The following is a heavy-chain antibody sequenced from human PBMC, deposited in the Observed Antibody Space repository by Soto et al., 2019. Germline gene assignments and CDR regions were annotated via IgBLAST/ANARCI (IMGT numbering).Heavy chain of an antibody. V-gene: IGHV1-2*02. CDR3: ARPRGCSGCNRGWFDP. J-gene: IGHJ5*02. CDR1: GYTFTGYY. Sequence: QVQLVQSGAEVKKPGASVKVSCKASGYTFTGYYMHWVRQAPGQGLEWMGWINPNSGGTNYAQKFQGRVTMTRDTSISTAYMELSRLRSDDTAVYYCARPRGCSGCNRGWFDPWGQGTLVTVSS. D-gene: IGHD2-15*01. CDR2: INPNSGGT.